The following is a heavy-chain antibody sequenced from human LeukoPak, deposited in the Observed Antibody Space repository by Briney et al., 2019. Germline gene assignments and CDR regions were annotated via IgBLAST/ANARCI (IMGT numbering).Heavy chain of an antibody. Sequence: SVKISFKASGGPFSSYAISWVRRAPGQGLEGRGWINPNSGGTKYAQKFQGWVTMTRDTSISTVYMELSRLRSDDTAVYYCARDHPPNCGGDCGFDPWGQGTLVTVSS. CDR3: ARDHPPNCGGDCGFDP. CDR1: GGPFSSYA. D-gene: IGHD2-21*02. CDR2: INPNSGGT. J-gene: IGHJ5*02. V-gene: IGHV1-2*04.